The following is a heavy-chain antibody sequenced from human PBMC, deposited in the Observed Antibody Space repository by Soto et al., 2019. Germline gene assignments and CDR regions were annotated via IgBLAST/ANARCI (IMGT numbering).Heavy chain of an antibody. J-gene: IGHJ4*01. Sequence: PSQTLSLTCAISGDSVSGNSAAWNWIRQSPSRGLEWLGRTYYRSKWYNDYAVSVKSRITVTPDTSKNQFSLHLNSVTPEDTAVYYCARELPYYESSDRYFDYWGHGALVTVSS. CDR2: TYYRSKWYN. V-gene: IGHV6-1*01. D-gene: IGHD3-3*01. CDR1: GDSVSGNSAA. CDR3: ARELPYYESSDRYFDY.